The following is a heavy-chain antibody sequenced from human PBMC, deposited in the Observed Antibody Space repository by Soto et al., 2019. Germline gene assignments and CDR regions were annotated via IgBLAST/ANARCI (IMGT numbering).Heavy chain of an antibody. Sequence: ASVKVSCKASGYTFTGYYMHWVRQAPGQGLEWMGWINPNSGGTNYAQKFQGRVTMTRDTSISTAYMELSRLRSDDTAVYYCALRTGDVFSFDYWGQGTLVTVYS. CDR1: GYTFTGYY. CDR3: ALRTGDVFSFDY. J-gene: IGHJ4*02. D-gene: IGHD3-16*01. CDR2: INPNSGGT. V-gene: IGHV1-2*02.